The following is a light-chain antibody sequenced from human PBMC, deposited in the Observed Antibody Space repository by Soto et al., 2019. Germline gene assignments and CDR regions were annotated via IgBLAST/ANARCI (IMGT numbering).Light chain of an antibody. Sequence: QSALTQPASVSGSPGQSITISCTGTSSDVGGYNYVSWHQQHPGKAPKLMIYEVSNRPSGVSNRFSGSKSGNTASLTISGLQAEDEADYYCSSYTSSSTLDVFGTGTKVTVL. CDR3: SSYTSSSTLDV. V-gene: IGLV2-14*01. CDR1: SSDVGGYNY. J-gene: IGLJ1*01. CDR2: EVS.